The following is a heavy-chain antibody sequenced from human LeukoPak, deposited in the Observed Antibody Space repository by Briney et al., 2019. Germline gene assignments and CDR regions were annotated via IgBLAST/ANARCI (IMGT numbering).Heavy chain of an antibody. V-gene: IGHV4-39*01. D-gene: IGHD3-22*01. CDR3: AGSVYYDSSGYYWGAFDL. CDR2: ISYSGTT. CDR1: GGSISNKSHY. Sequence: PSETLSHTCTVSGGSISNKSHYWGWIRQTPGKGLEWIGSISYSGTTYYNPSLKSRVTISVDTSKNQFSLKLTSVTAADTAVYYCAGSVYYDSSGYYWGAFDLWGQGTMVTVSS. J-gene: IGHJ3*01.